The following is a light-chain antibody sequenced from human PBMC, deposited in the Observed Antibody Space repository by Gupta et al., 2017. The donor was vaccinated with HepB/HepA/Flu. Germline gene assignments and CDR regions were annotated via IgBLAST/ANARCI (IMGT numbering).Light chain of an antibody. V-gene: IGKV1-33*01. CDR3: QQAVAELLT. CDR2: DAS. J-gene: IGKJ4*01. Sequence: DIQMTQSPSSLSASVGDRVTITCQASQDISNYLNWYQQKPGKAPKLLIYDASNLETGVPSRFSGSGSGTDFTFTISSLQPEDIATYYCQQAVAELLTFGGGTKVEIK. CDR1: QDISNY.